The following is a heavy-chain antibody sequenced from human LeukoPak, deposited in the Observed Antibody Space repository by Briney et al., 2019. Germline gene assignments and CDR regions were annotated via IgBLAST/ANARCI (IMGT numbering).Heavy chain of an antibody. CDR2: INHSGST. D-gene: IGHD3-3*01. V-gene: IGHV4-34*01. J-gene: IGHJ4*02. CDR3: ASGQYYDLWSGYYVD. CDR1: GGSFSGYY. Sequence: SETLSLTCAVYGGSFSGYYWSWIRQPPGKGLEWIGEINHSGSTNYNPSLKSRVTISVDTSKNQFSLKLSSVTAADTAVYYCASGQYYDLWSGYYVDWGQGTLVTVSA.